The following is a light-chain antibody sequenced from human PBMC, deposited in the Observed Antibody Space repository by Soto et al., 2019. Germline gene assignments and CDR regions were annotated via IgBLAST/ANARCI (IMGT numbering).Light chain of an antibody. J-gene: IGKJ1*01. Sequence: ALHMTQSPSSLSASVLDRVTITCLASQGIRNDLGWYQQKPGKAPKLLIYAASRLQSGVPPRFSGSGSGTDFTLTISSLQPEDFATYYCLQDYIYPRTFGQGTKVDIK. CDR2: AAS. CDR1: QGIRND. CDR3: LQDYIYPRT. V-gene: IGKV1-6*01.